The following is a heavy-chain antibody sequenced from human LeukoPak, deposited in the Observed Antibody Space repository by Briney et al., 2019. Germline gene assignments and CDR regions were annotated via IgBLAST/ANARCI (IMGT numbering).Heavy chain of an antibody. V-gene: IGHV4-59*05. D-gene: IGHD4-17*01. CDR2: IYYSGST. CDR3: ARNYYGDYVYNWFDP. J-gene: IGHJ5*02. CDR1: GGSISSYY. Sequence: SETLSLTCTVSGGSISSYYWSWIRQPAGKGLEWIGSIYYSGSTYYNPSLKSRVTISVDTSKNQFSLQLNSVTPEDTAVYYCARNYYGDYVYNWFDPWGQGTLVTVSS.